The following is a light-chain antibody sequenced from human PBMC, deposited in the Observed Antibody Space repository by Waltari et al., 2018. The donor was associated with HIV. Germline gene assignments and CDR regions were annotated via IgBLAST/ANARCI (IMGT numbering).Light chain of an antibody. CDR1: SSDVGAYNY. J-gene: IGLJ2*01. Sequence: QSALTQPRSVSESPGQSVTISCTGTSSDVGAYNYVSWYQQHPGRAPKFIIYNVSERPSGVPDRFSGSKSGNTASRTISGLQAEDEADYYCSSYAGTSNVVLFGGGTKLTVL. V-gene: IGLV2-11*01. CDR3: SSYAGTSNVVL. CDR2: NVS.